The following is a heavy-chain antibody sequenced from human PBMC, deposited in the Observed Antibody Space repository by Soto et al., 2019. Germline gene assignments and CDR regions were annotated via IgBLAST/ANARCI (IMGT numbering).Heavy chain of an antibody. CDR3: ARVMGYSGYDSYYYYYYMDV. CDR1: GGSISSYY. V-gene: IGHV4-59*01. J-gene: IGHJ6*03. Sequence: SETLSLTCTVSGGSISSYYWSWIRQPPGKGLEWIGYIYYSGSTNYNPSLKSRVTISVDTSKNQFSLKLSSVTAADTAVYYCARVMGYSGYDSYYYYYYMDVWGKGTTVTVSS. CDR2: IYYSGST. D-gene: IGHD5-12*01.